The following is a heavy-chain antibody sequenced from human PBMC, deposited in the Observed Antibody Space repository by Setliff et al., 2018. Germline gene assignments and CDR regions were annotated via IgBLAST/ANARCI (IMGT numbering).Heavy chain of an antibody. CDR2: INHRGST. V-gene: IGHV4-34*01. CDR3: ARGRNVAARLFDS. J-gene: IGHJ4*02. CDR1: GGTFSDYY. Sequence: SETLSLTCAAYGGTFSDYYWTWIRQPPGKGLEWIGEINHRGSTNYNPSLKSRATISIDTSKDQFSLKLISMSAADTAVYFCARGRNVAARLFDSWGQGTLVTVSS. D-gene: IGHD6-6*01.